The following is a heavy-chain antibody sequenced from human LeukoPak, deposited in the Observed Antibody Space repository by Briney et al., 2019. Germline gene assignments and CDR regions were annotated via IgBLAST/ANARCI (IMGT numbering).Heavy chain of an antibody. CDR1: GFTFRSYS. V-gene: IGHV3-21*01. CDR3: ARGGGYQLLSFGY. CDR2: IDPSSTYI. D-gene: IGHD2-2*01. Sequence: GGSLRLSCAASGFTFRSYSMNWVRQAPGKGLEWVSAIDPSSTYIYYADSVKGRFTISRDNAENSLYLQMNSLRAEDTAVYYCARGGGYQLLSFGYWGQGTLVTVSS. J-gene: IGHJ4*02.